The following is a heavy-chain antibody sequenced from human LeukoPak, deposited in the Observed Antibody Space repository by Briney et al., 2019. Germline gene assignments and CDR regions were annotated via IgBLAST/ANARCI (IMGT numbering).Heavy chain of an antibody. Sequence: SETLSLTCAVYGGSFSGYYWSWIRQPPGKGLEWIGENNHSGSTNYNPSLKSRVTISVDTSKNQFSLKLSSVTAADTAVYYCARGARRGDDTRPHYYYYYGMDVWGKGTTVTVSS. CDR3: ARGARRGDDTRPHYYYYYGMDV. D-gene: IGHD2-21*02. J-gene: IGHJ6*04. V-gene: IGHV4-34*01. CDR2: NNHSGST. CDR1: GGSFSGYY.